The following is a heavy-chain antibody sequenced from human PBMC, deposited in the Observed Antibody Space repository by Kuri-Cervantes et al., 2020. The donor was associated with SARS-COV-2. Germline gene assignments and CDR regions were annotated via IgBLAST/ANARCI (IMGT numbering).Heavy chain of an antibody. CDR1: GLTFSVYG. D-gene: IGHD1-26*01. J-gene: IGHJ6*02. V-gene: IGHV3-48*01. Sequence: GGSLRLSCAASGLTFSVYGLNWVRQAPGKGLEWVSYISSSSNTIHYADSVKGRFTISRDNAKKSLFLQMNSLRAEDTAVYYCASEVIPNPSEKYAYYGLDVWGQGTTVTVSS. CDR2: ISSSSNTI. CDR3: ASEVIPNPSEKYAYYGLDV.